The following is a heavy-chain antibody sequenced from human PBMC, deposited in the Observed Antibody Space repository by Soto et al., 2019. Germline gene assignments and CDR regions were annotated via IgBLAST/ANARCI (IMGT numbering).Heavy chain of an antibody. CDR2: VSGTGRNT. V-gene: IGHV3-23*01. D-gene: IGHD2-8*01. J-gene: IGHJ4*02. CDR1: GFTFSSNG. Sequence: GGSLRLSCATSGFTFSSNGMSWVRQAPGKGLDWVSGVSGTGRNTYYADSVKGRFTISRDNSKNTLFLQMNSLRVEDTAVYYCAKNGLSDSPSAIDSWGQGTLVTVSS. CDR3: AKNGLSDSPSAIDS.